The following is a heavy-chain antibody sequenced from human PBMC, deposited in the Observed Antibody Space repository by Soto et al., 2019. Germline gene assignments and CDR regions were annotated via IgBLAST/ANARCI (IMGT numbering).Heavy chain of an antibody. CDR3: ARDHSDSSGTYDAFDI. CDR2: ISSSSFTI. V-gene: IGHV3-48*01. CDR1: GFRFSDYS. J-gene: IGHJ3*02. Sequence: PGGSLRLSCAASGFRFSDYSMNWVRQAPGRGLEWVSYISSSSFTIHYADSVEGRFAISRDNAKNSLYLQMNSLRVEDTAVYYCARDHSDSSGTYDAFDIWGQGTMVTVSS. D-gene: IGHD3-22*01.